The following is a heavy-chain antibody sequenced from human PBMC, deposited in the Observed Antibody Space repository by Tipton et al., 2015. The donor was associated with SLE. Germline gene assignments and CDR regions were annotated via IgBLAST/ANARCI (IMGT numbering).Heavy chain of an antibody. Sequence: SLRLSCAASGFTVSSNYMSWVRQAPGKGLEWVSAISGSGGSTYYADSVKGRFTISRDNSKNTLYLQMNSLRAEDTAVYYCARASGYSSSWYGDYYYYYMDVWGKGTTVTVSS. J-gene: IGHJ6*03. D-gene: IGHD6-13*01. CDR1: GFTVSSNY. CDR2: ISGSGGST. CDR3: ARASGYSSSWYGDYYYYYMDV. V-gene: IGHV3-23*01.